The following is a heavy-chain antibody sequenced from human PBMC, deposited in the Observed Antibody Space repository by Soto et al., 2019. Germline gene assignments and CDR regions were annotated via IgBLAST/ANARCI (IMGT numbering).Heavy chain of an antibody. Sequence: GESLKISCEASGDSLASHWVAWVRQMPEKGLEWIGTIYPGDSDTKYSSASRGHVTISADTSVSTAYLQWRSLEATDSAIYYCARYSGSYWHYLDFWGQGTLVTVS. D-gene: IGHD1-26*01. CDR3: ARYSGSYWHYLDF. CDR2: IYPGDSDT. CDR1: GDSLASHW. V-gene: IGHV5-51*01. J-gene: IGHJ4*02.